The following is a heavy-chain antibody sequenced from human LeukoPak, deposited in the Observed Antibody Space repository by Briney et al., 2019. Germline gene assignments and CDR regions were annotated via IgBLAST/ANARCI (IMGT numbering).Heavy chain of an antibody. CDR1: GGSISSGGYS. CDR2: ISYSGNT. J-gene: IGHJ5*02. D-gene: IGHD6-6*01. CDR3: ARGRTYRSSSWFDP. V-gene: IGHV4-61*08. Sequence: SETLSLTCAVSGGSISSGGYSWSWIRQPPGKGLEWIGYISYSGNTNYNPSLKSRVTISVDTSKNQFSLKLSSVTAEDTAVYYCARGRTYRSSSWFDPWGQGTLVTVSS.